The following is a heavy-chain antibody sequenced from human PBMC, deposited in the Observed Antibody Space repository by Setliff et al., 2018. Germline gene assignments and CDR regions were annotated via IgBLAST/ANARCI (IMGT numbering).Heavy chain of an antibody. CDR2: IRNDGSSQ. CDR3: ARDKGVISLDY. Sequence: GGSLRLSCIMSGFSAASGFTFSSSGMHWVRQAPGKGLEWVTFIRNDGSSQYYADSVQGRLTVSRDNSRNTLYLDMNSLRGEDTAVYYCARDKGVISLDYWGQGTLVTVSS. V-gene: IGHV3-30*02. CDR1: GFTFSSSG. D-gene: IGHD3-10*01. J-gene: IGHJ4*02.